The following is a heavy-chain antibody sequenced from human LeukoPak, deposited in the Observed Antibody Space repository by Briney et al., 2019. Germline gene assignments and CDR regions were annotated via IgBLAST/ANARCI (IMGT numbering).Heavy chain of an antibody. V-gene: IGHV1-2*02. CDR2: INPNSGGT. D-gene: IGHD6-19*01. CDR3: ARVRIAVAGKYYFDY. J-gene: IGHJ4*02. CDR1: GGTFSSYA. Sequence: ASVKVSCKASGGTFSSYAISWVRQAPGQGLEWMGRINPNSGGTNYAQKFQGRVTMTRDASISTAYMELSRLRSDDTAVYYCARVRIAVAGKYYFDYWGQGTLVTVSS.